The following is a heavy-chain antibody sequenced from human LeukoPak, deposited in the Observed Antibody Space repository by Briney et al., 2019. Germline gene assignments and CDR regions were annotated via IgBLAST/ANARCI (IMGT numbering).Heavy chain of an antibody. J-gene: IGHJ4*02. Sequence: PGGSLRLSCAASGFTFNSYAMSWVRQAPGKGLEWVSAISGSGGSTYYADSVKGRFTISRDNSKNTLYLQMNSLRAEDTAVYYCAKDWSRGGFRLRWGQGTLVTVSS. CDR2: ISGSGGST. V-gene: IGHV3-23*01. CDR1: GFTFNSYA. D-gene: IGHD3-10*01. CDR3: AKDWSRGGFRLR.